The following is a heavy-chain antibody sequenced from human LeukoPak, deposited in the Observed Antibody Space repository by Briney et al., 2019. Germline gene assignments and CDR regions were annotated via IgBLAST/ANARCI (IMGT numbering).Heavy chain of an antibody. CDR3: AKAGGAVAGPFDY. CDR1: GFTFSSYS. D-gene: IGHD6-19*01. J-gene: IGHJ4*02. V-gene: IGHV3-21*04. CDR2: ISSSSSYI. Sequence: PGGSLRLSCAASGFTFSSYSMNWVRQAPGKGLEWVSSISSSSSYIYYADSVKGRFTISRDNAKNSLYLQMNSLRAEDTAVYYCAKAGGAVAGPFDYWGQGTLVTVSS.